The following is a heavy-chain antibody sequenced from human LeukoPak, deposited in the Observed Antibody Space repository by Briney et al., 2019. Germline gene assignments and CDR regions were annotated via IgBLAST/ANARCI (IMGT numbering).Heavy chain of an antibody. CDR1: GGSLSSYY. CDR3: ARYDFWSGYLDY. V-gene: IGHV4-59*01. CDR2: IYYSGST. D-gene: IGHD3-3*01. Sequence: SETLSLTCTVSGGSLSSYYWSWIRQPPGKGLEWIGYIYYSGSTNYNPSLKSRVTISVDTSKNQFSLKLSSVTAADTAVYYCARYDFWSGYLDYWGQGTLVTVSS. J-gene: IGHJ4*02.